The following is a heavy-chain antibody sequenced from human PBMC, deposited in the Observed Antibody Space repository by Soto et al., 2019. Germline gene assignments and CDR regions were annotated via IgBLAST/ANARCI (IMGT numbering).Heavy chain of an antibody. V-gene: IGHV3-66*01. CDR2: IYSGGST. CDR1: GFTFNNYA. D-gene: IGHD3-22*01. CDR3: AREFCYYDSSGHPGAFDI. Sequence: PGGSLRLSCAASGFTFNNYAMNWVRQAPGKGLEWVSVIYSGGSTYYADSVKGRFTISRDNSKNTLYLQMNSLRAEDTAVYYCAREFCYYDSSGHPGAFDIWGQGTMVTVSS. J-gene: IGHJ3*02.